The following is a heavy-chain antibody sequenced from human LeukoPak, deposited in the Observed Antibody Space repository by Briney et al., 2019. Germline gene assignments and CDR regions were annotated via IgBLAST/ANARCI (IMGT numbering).Heavy chain of an antibody. Sequence: ASVKVSCKASGYTFTSYGISWVRQAPGQGLEWMGWISAYNGNTNYAQKLRGRVTMTTDTSTSTAYMELRSLRSDDTAVYYCARGDCSGGSCYLDDAFDIWGQGTMVTVSS. CDR3: ARGDCSGGSCYLDDAFDI. CDR2: ISAYNGNT. D-gene: IGHD2-15*01. J-gene: IGHJ3*02. V-gene: IGHV1-18*01. CDR1: GYTFTSYG.